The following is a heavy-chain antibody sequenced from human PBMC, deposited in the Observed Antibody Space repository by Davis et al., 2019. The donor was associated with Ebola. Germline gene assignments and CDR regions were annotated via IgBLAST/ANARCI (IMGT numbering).Heavy chain of an antibody. D-gene: IGHD1-26*01. V-gene: IGHV1-46*01. CDR2: INPSGGST. J-gene: IGHJ4*02. CDR1: GYTFTGYY. CDR3: ARVGATWGYFDY. Sequence: AASVKVSCKASGYTFTGYYMHWVRQAPGQGLEWMGIINPSGGSTSYAQKFQGRVTMTRDTSTSTVYMELSSLRSEDTAVYYCARVGATWGYFDYWGQGTLVTVSS.